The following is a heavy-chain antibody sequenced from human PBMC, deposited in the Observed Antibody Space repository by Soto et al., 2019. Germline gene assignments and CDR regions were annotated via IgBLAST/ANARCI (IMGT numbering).Heavy chain of an antibody. CDR3: ASPRGGAFDI. CDR2: IYYSGST. CDR1: GGSISSGGYY. Sequence: SETLSLTCTVSGGSISSGGYYWSWIRQHPGKGLEWIGYIYYSGSTYYNPSLKSRVTISVDTSKNQFSLELSSVTAADTAVYYCASPRGGAFDIWGQGTMVTVSS. V-gene: IGHV4-31*03. J-gene: IGHJ3*02.